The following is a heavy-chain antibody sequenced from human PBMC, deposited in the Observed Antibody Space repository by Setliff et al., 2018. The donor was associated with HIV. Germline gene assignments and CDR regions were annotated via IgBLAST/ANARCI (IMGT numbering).Heavy chain of an antibody. CDR2: ISAYNGHT. Sequence: WASVKVSCKAYGYLFNAYDMHWVRQAPGQGLEWMGWISAYNGHTNYAQKFQDRVTMTTDTSTNTAYMELSSLGSDDTAVYYCAKTSPKDGYSSDFWGQGTPVTVSS. CDR3: AKTSPKDGYSSDF. D-gene: IGHD4-4*01. CDR1: GYLFNAYD. J-gene: IGHJ4*02. V-gene: IGHV1-18*04.